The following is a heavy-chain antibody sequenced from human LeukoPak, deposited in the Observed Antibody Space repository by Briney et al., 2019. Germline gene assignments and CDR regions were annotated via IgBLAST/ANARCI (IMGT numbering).Heavy chain of an antibody. Sequence: GRSLRLSCAASGFSFNDYAMHWVRQAPGKGLEWVSSISWNSGNTDYVDSVMGRFTISRDNAKNSLYLQMNSLRAEDTAVYYCGKAVTTGTVDYWGQGTLVTVSS. V-gene: IGHV3-9*01. CDR2: ISWNSGNT. J-gene: IGHJ4*02. D-gene: IGHD1-1*01. CDR1: GFSFNDYA. CDR3: GKAVTTGTVDY.